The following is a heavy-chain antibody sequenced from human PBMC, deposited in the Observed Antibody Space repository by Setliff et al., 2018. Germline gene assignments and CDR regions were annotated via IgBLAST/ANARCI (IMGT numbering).Heavy chain of an antibody. CDR2: FHTGGGT. V-gene: IGHV4-61*09. J-gene: IGHJ3*02. Sequence: KPSETLSLTCTVSGDSISSGSYYWTWIRQPAGKGLEWIGHFHTGGGTNYNRSLRSRVSISVDTSKNQFSLKLSSVTAADTATYYCARGPIPPDSGSFYWYAFDIWAKGQWSPS. CDR1: GDSISSGSYY. D-gene: IGHD1-26*01. CDR3: ARGPIPPDSGSFYWYAFDI.